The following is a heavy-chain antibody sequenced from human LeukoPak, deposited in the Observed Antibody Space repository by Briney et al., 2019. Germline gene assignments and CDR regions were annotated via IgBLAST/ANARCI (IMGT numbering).Heavy chain of an antibody. D-gene: IGHD3-3*01. CDR3: ASTIFGVVTHDAFDI. Sequence: KTGGSLRLSCAASGFTFSDYYMSWICQAPGKGLEWVSYISSSSSYTNYADSVKGRFTISRDNAKNSLYLQMNSLRAEDTAVYYCASTIFGVVTHDAFDIWGQGTMVTVSS. CDR1: GFTFSDYY. CDR2: ISSSSSYT. V-gene: IGHV3-11*06. J-gene: IGHJ3*02.